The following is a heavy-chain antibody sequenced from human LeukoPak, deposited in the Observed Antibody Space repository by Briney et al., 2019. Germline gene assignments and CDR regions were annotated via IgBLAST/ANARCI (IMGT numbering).Heavy chain of an antibody. CDR3: ARGLPPYWYFDL. J-gene: IGHJ2*01. CDR1: GGSINSHF. CDR2: IHSTGNP. Sequence: PSETLSLTCTISGGSINSHFWSWIRQPAGKGLEWIGRIHSTGNPNYNPSLRSRVTMSVDTSKNRFSLKVSSVTAADTAVYYCARGLPPYWYFDLWGRGTLVTVSS. V-gene: IGHV4-4*07. D-gene: IGHD4-11*01.